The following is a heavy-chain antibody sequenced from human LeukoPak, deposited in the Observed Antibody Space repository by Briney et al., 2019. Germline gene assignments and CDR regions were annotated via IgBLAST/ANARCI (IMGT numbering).Heavy chain of an antibody. V-gene: IGHV3-30*02. Sequence: GGSLRLSCAASGFTFSSYGMHWVRQAPGKGLVWVAFIRHDGSDKYYADSVRGRSTISRDNSKNSLYLQMNSLRAEDTAVYYCAKDRSGWAGDYWGQGTLVTVSS. J-gene: IGHJ4*02. CDR3: AKDRSGWAGDY. D-gene: IGHD6-19*01. CDR2: IRHDGSDK. CDR1: GFTFSSYG.